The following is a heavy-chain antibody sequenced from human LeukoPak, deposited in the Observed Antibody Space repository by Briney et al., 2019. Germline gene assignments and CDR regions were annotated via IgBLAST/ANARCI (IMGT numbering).Heavy chain of an antibody. CDR3: ARVSIWRRITMVRGVIDHNFDY. CDR2: ISAYNGNT. D-gene: IGHD3-10*01. J-gene: IGHJ4*02. Sequence: GASVKVSCKASGYTFTSYGISWVRQAPGQGLEWMGWISAYNGNTNYAQKLQGRVTMTTDTSTSTAYMELRSLRSDDTAVYYCARVSIWRRITMVRGVIDHNFDYWGQGTPVTVSS. CDR1: GYTFTSYG. V-gene: IGHV1-18*01.